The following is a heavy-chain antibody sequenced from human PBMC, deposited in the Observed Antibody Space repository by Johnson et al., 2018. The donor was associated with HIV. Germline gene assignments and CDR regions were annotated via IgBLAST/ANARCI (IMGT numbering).Heavy chain of an antibody. CDR3: ARDTSIAAARAFDI. CDR1: GFTFSSYA. D-gene: IGHD6-6*01. V-gene: IGHV3-64*04. CDR2: ISSSGSTT. Sequence: QVQLVESGGGVVQPGRSLRLSCAASGFTFSSYAMHWVRQAPAKGLEWVSYISSSGSTTYYADSVKGRFSISRDNSNNTLHLQMNSLRAEDTAGYYCARDTSIAAARAFDIWGQGTMVTVSS. J-gene: IGHJ3*02.